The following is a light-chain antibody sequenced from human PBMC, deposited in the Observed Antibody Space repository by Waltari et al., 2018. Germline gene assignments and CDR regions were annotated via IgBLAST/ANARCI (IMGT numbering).Light chain of an antibody. Sequence: EIVLTQSPGTLSMSPGEGANLSCRASQSVSSTYIAWYQQRPGQAPRLLIYASSSSATGIPDRFSGSGSATDFTLTISRLEPEDFAVYYCQQYDGSPHTFGQGTKVEMK. CDR2: ASS. J-gene: IGKJ1*01. CDR1: QSVSSTY. CDR3: QQYDGSPHT. V-gene: IGKV3-20*01.